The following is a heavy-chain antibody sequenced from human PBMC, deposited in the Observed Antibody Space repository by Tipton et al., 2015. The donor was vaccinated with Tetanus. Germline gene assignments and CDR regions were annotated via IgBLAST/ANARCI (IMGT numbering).Heavy chain of an antibody. D-gene: IGHD3-16*01. V-gene: IGHV4-4*07. CDR3: ARWGPGVTTWGFDF. J-gene: IGHJ4*02. CDR2: IYSGGGT. Sequence: TLSLTCTVSDASISDYYWTWIRQPAGKGLEWIGHIYSGGGTYYNPSLKSRVTISVDTSKNQFSLRLSSVTAADTALYFCARWGPGVTTWGFDFWGQGTLVTVSS. CDR1: DASISDYY.